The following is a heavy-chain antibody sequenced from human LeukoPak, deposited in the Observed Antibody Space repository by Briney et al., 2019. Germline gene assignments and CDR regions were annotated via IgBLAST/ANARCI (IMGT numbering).Heavy chain of an antibody. CDR3: ARLHSTHSSNS. CDR2: IFHSGST. J-gene: IGHJ4*02. D-gene: IGHD6-13*01. Sequence: KSSETLSLTCTVSGGSISSDYWNWIRQPPGRGLEWIGCIFHSGSTKYNPSLMSRVTISLDTSKNHFSLKVSSVTAADTAVYYCARLHSTHSSNSWGQGTLVTVSS. V-gene: IGHV4-59*01. CDR1: GGSISSDY.